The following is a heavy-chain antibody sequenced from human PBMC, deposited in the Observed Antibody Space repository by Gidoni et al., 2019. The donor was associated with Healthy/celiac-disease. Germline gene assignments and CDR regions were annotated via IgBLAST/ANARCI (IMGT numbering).Heavy chain of an antibody. V-gene: IGHV1-58*01. J-gene: IGHJ4*02. CDR2: IVVGSGNT. Sequence: QMQRVQSGPEVKKPRTSVKVSCKASGFTFTSSAVQWVRQARGQSLEWIGWIVVGSGNTNYAQKFQERVTITRDMSTSTAYMELSSLRSEDTAVYYCAAAGTGYFDYWGQGTLVTVSS. D-gene: IGHD3-10*01. CDR1: GFTFTSSA. CDR3: AAAGTGYFDY.